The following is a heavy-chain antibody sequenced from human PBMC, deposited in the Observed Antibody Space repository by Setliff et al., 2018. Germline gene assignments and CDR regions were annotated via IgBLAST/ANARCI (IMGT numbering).Heavy chain of an antibody. D-gene: IGHD1-7*01. CDR1: GFTFGDYA. CDR2: IRGKPSSGTT. J-gene: IGHJ4*02. Sequence: GGSLRLSCAASGFTFGDYAITWVRQAPGKGLEWVGFIRGKPSSGTTEYAASVKGRFTISRDDSKSIAYLQMSSLKTEDTALYYCTPWTGTSRLHYWGQGTLVTVSS. V-gene: IGHV3-49*04. CDR3: TPWTGTSRLHY.